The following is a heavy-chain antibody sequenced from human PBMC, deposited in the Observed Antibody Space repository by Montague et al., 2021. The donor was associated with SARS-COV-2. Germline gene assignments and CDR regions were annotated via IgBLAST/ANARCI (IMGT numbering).Heavy chain of an antibody. V-gene: IGHV2-70*04. CDR3: ARSYYDILTAYYTPFDY. CDR2: IDWVXDK. J-gene: IGHJ4*02. CDR1: GFSLSTSGMR. Sequence: PALVKLTQTLTLPCTFSGFSLSTSGMRASWIRQPPGKALEWLARIDWVXDKFYSTSLKTRLTISKDTSKNQVVLTMTNMDPVDTATYYCARSYYDILTAYYTPFDYWGQGTLVTVSS. D-gene: IGHD3-9*01.